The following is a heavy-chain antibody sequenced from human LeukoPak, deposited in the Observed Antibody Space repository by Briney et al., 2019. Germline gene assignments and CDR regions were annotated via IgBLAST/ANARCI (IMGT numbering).Heavy chain of an antibody. D-gene: IGHD2-2*01. CDR1: GDFITAYY. J-gene: IGHJ6*03. Sequence: SETLSLTCTVSGDFITAYYWSWIRQPPGKGLEWIGYIYYSGSTNYNPSLKGRVTISVDTSKNQFSLKLSSVTAADTPVYYSAGAIRRRSRCYGGRVGYYYSSVDVWGKGTKLTVYS. CDR2: IYYSGST. V-gene: IGHV4-59*12. CDR3: AGAIRRRSRCYGGRVGYYYSSVDV.